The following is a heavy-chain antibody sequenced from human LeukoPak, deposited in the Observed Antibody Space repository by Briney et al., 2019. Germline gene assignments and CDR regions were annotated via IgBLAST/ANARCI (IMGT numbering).Heavy chain of an antibody. CDR1: GFSFSTYA. CDR3: AKVQMSHSGSYYYYYMDV. CDR2: ISYDGSNK. J-gene: IGHJ6*03. Sequence: GGSLRLSCAASGFSFSTYAMHWVRQTPGKGLDWVAVISYDGSNKYYADSVKGRFTISRDNSKNTLYLQVNSLRAEDTAVYYCAKVQMSHSGSYYYYYMDVWGKGTTVTVSS. V-gene: IGHV3-30*04. D-gene: IGHD1-26*01.